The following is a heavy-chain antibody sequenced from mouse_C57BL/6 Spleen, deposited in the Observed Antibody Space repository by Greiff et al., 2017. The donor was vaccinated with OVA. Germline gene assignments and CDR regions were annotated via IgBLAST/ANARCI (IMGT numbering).Heavy chain of an antibody. CDR1: GYTFTSYW. V-gene: IGHV1-52*01. CDR2: IDPSDSET. CDR3: ARSGITGSCFAY. J-gene: IGHJ3*01. D-gene: IGHD1-1*01. Sequence: VQLQQPGAELVRPGSSVKLSCKASGYTFTSYWMHWVKQRPIQGLEWIGNIDPSDSETHYNQKFKDKATLTVDKSSSTAYMQLSSLTSEDSAVYYCARSGITGSCFAYWGQGTLVTVSA.